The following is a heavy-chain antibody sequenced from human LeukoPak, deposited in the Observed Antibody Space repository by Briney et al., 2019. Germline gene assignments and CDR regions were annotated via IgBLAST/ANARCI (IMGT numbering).Heavy chain of an antibody. CDR3: ASSYQLLSYFDY. D-gene: IGHD2-2*01. Sequence: ESLKISRKGSGYSFTSYWIGWVRQMPGKGLEWMGIIYPGDSDTRYSPSFQGQVTISADKSISTTYLQWSSLKASDTAMYYCASSYQLLSYFDYWGQGTLVTVSS. J-gene: IGHJ4*02. CDR2: IYPGDSDT. V-gene: IGHV5-51*01. CDR1: GYSFTSYW.